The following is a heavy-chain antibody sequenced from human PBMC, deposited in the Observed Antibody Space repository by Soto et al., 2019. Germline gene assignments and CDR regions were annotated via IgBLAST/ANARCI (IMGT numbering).Heavy chain of an antibody. CDR1: GYTFTGYY. V-gene: IGHV1-2*02. Sequence: GASVKVSCKASGYTFTGYYMHWVRQAPGQGLEWMGWINPNSGGTNYAQKFQGRVTMTRDTSISTAYMELSRLRSDDTAVYYCARAPLRYFDWLLTPHYYYYGMDVWGQGTTVTVSS. CDR3: ARAPLRYFDWLLTPHYYYYGMDV. J-gene: IGHJ6*02. D-gene: IGHD3-9*01. CDR2: INPNSGGT.